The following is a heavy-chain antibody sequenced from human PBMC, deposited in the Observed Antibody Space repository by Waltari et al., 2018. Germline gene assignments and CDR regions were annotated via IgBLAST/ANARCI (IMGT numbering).Heavy chain of an antibody. J-gene: IGHJ4*02. CDR3: ASDYDILTGYNPGGY. CDR1: GFPFSSYS. Sequence: QVQLVESGGGVVQPGRSLTPSCAASGFPFSSYSMHWVRQAPGRGLEWVAFILDDGRNEYYGGSVKGRFTISRDNWKNTLYLQMNSLRAEDTAVYYCASDYDILTGYNPGGYWGQGTLVIVSS. D-gene: IGHD3-9*01. V-gene: IGHV3-30*04. CDR2: ILDDGRNE.